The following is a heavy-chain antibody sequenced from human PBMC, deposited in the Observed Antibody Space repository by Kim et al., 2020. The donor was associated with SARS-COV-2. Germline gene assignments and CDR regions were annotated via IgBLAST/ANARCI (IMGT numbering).Heavy chain of an antibody. CDR3: ANYILTGYLYAFDI. D-gene: IGHD3-9*01. J-gene: IGHJ3*02. Sequence: PSLKSRVTISVDTSKNQCSLKLSTVTAADTAVYYCANYILTGYLYAFDICGQGTMVTVSS. V-gene: IGHV4-59*01.